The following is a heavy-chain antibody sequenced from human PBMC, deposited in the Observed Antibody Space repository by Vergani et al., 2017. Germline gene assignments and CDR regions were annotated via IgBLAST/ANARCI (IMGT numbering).Heavy chain of an antibody. CDR3: AKDLVYYGSGECPDY. D-gene: IGHD3-10*01. J-gene: IGHJ4*02. Sequence: QVQLVESGGGVVQPGRSLRLSCAASGFTFSSYGMHWVRHAPGKGLEWVAVISYDGSNKYYADSVKGRFTISRDNSKNTLYLQMNSLRAEDTAVYYCAKDLVYYGSGECPDYWGQGTLVTVSS. CDR2: ISYDGSNK. CDR1: GFTFSSYG. V-gene: IGHV3-30*18.